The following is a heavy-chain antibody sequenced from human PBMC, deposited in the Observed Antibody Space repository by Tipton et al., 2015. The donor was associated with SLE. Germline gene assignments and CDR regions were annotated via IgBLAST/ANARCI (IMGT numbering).Heavy chain of an antibody. V-gene: IGHV3-11*06. J-gene: IGHJ4*02. D-gene: IGHD1-26*01. CDR3: ARVGWAMTPDY. Sequence: FTISRDNAKDSLYLQMNSLRAEDTAVYYCARVGWAMTPDYWGPGTLVTVSS.